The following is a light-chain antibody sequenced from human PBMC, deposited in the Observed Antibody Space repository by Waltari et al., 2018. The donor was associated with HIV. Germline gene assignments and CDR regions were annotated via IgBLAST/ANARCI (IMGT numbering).Light chain of an antibody. CDR2: DNN. J-gene: IGLJ3*02. CDR1: NSNIGNDY. CDR3: GTWDASRSAGV. Sequence: SVLTQPPSVSAAPGQKVTISCSEINSNIGNDYVSWYQLLPGAAPKLLIYDNNRRPTGIPDLFSGSKSGTSATLDITGLQTGDEADYYCGTWDASRSAGVFGGGTKLTV. V-gene: IGLV1-51*01.